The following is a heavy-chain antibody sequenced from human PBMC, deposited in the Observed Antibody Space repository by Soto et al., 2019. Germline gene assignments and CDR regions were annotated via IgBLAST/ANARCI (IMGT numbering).Heavy chain of an antibody. Sequence: PSETLSLTCAVSGYSISGGYYWGWIRQPPGKGLEWIGSIYHSGSTYYNPSLKSRVTISVDTSKNQFSLKLSSVTAADTAVYYCAREATVDLGWFDPWGQGTLVTVSS. J-gene: IGHJ5*02. CDR3: AREATVDLGWFDP. V-gene: IGHV4-38-2*02. CDR2: IYHSGST. CDR1: GYSISGGYY. D-gene: IGHD4-4*01.